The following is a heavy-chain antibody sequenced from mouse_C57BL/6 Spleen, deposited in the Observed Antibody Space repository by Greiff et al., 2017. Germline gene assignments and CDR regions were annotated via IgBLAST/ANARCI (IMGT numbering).Heavy chain of an antibody. D-gene: IGHD4-1*01. CDR3: ARKEGGTGYFDV. V-gene: IGHV1-22*01. Sequence: LKVCGPELVKPGASVKMSCKASGYTFTDYNMHWVKQSHGKSLEWIGYINPNNGGTSYNQKFKGKATLTVNKSSSTAYMELRSLTSEDSAVYYCARKEGGTGYFDVWGTGTTVTVSS. CDR2: INPNNGGT. CDR1: GYTFTDYN. J-gene: IGHJ1*03.